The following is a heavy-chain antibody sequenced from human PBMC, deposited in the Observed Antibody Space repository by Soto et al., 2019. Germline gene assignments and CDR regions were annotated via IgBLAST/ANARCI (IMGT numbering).Heavy chain of an antibody. CDR3: ARVRSGWGIDY. CDR2: IYHSGST. J-gene: IGHJ4*02. D-gene: IGHD6-19*01. V-gene: IGHV4-30-2*01. CDR1: GGSISSGGYS. Sequence: QLQLQESGSGLVKPSQTLSLTCAVSGGSISSGGYSWSWIRQPPGKGLEYIGYIYHSGSTYYNPSLKSRVTISVDRSKNQFSLKLSSVTAADKAVYYCARVRSGWGIDYWGQGTLVTVSS.